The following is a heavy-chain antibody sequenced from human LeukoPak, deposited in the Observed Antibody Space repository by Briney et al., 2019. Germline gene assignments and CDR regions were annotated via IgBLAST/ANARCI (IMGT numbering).Heavy chain of an antibody. J-gene: IGHJ4*02. V-gene: IGHV4-31*03. Sequence: SETLSLTCSVSGGSISSGDYYWSWIRQHPGKGLEWIGYIHYSGSTYYNPSLKSRVSISVSTSKNRFSLQLSSVTAADTAVYYCARTSIAAAGTIDDWGQGTLVTVSS. D-gene: IGHD6-13*01. CDR2: IHYSGST. CDR1: GGSISSGDYY. CDR3: ARTSIAAAGTIDD.